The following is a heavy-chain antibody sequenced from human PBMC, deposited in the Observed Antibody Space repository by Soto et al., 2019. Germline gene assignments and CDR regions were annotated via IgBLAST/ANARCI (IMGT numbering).Heavy chain of an antibody. J-gene: IGHJ4*02. Sequence: QVQLVESGGGVVQPGRSLRLSCAASGFTLSSYGMHWVRQAPGKGLEWVAVISYDGSNKYYADSVKGRFTISRDKSKNTLYLQMNSLRAEDTAVYYCARSLGDCSSVSCYTHLTPTDDYWGQGTLVTVSS. D-gene: IGHD2-2*02. CDR1: GFTLSSYG. V-gene: IGHV3-30*03. CDR3: ARSLGDCSSVSCYTHLTPTDDY. CDR2: ISYDGSNK.